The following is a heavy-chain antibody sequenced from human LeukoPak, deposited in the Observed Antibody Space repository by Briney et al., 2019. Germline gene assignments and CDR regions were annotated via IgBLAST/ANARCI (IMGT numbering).Heavy chain of an antibody. D-gene: IGHD6-19*01. CDR2: IYSVGTT. Sequence: PGGSLRLSCAASGFTVSNTFMSWVRQAPGKGLEWVSAIYSVGTTYYADSVQGRFTISRDNSKNTLYLQMNSIRAEDTAVYYCARGSGWLDYWGQGTLVTVSS. CDR1: GFTVSNTF. V-gene: IGHV3-53*01. CDR3: ARGSGWLDY. J-gene: IGHJ4*02.